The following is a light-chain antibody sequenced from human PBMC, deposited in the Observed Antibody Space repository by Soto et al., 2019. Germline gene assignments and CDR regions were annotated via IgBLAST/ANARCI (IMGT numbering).Light chain of an antibody. V-gene: IGKV1-5*01. Sequence: DIQLTQSPSTLSASVGDRVTITCRASQRITSWLACYQQKPGKAPKLLTYAASRLQSGVPARFSGSVSGTEFTLTISSLQTDYFATYYCQQYDSYYTFGQGTKLDIK. J-gene: IGKJ2*01. CDR1: QRITSW. CDR3: QQYDSYYT. CDR2: AAS.